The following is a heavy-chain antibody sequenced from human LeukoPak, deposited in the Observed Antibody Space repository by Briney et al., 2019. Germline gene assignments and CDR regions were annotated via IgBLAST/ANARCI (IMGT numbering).Heavy chain of an antibody. V-gene: IGHV4-34*01. Sequence: SETLSLTCAVYGGSCSGCYWSWIRQPPGKGLEWIGEINHSGSTNYNPSLKSRVTISVDTSKNQFSLKLSSVTAADTAVYYCARGDSSGYYYEWVDPWGQGTLVTVSS. D-gene: IGHD3-22*01. CDR1: GGSCSGCY. J-gene: IGHJ5*02. CDR2: INHSGST. CDR3: ARGDSSGYYYEWVDP.